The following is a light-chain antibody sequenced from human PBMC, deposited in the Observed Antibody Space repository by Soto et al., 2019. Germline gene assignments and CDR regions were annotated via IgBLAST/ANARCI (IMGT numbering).Light chain of an antibody. CDR3: CAYTSSSTPWV. CDR1: SSDVGGYNY. Sequence: QSALTQPASVSGSPGQSITISCTGTSSDVGGYNYVSWYQQHPGEAPKLMIYYVSDPPSGISNRFSASHSGNTASLTISALQPEDESDYFCCAYTSSSTPWVFGPGTKLTVL. CDR2: YVS. J-gene: IGLJ1*01. V-gene: IGLV2-14*03.